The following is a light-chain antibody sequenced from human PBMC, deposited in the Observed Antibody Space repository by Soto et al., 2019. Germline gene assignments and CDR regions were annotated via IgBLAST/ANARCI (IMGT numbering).Light chain of an antibody. J-gene: IGKJ5*01. Sequence: EIVLTQSPGTLSLSPGERATLSCRASQSVSNNYLAWYQQKPGQAPRLLIYGASNRASGMPERFSGSGSGTDFTLTIARLEPEDFAVYYCQEYDGAPITFGLGTRLRL. CDR2: GAS. V-gene: IGKV3-20*01. CDR1: QSVSNNY. CDR3: QEYDGAPIT.